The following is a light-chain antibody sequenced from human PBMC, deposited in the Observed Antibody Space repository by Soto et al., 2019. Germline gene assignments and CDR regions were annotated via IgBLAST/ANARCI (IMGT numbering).Light chain of an antibody. Sequence: EIVLTQSPPTLSLSPGERATLSCRASQSVNNYLAWYRQKPGQAPRLLIYAASNRATGIPARFSGSGSGTDFTLTISSLEPEDFTVYYCQQSSSWPQVTFGGGTRVEI. CDR1: QSVNNY. J-gene: IGKJ4*01. V-gene: IGKV3-11*01. CDR2: AAS. CDR3: QQSSSWPQVT.